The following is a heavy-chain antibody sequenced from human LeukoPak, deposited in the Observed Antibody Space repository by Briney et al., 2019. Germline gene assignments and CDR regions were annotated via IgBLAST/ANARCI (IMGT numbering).Heavy chain of an antibody. V-gene: IGHV1-2*02. CDR2: INPNSGGT. CDR1: GYTFTGYY. D-gene: IGHD5-18*01. J-gene: IGHJ4*02. Sequence: GASVKVSCKASGYTFTGYYMHWVRQAPGQGLEWMGWINPNSGGTNYAQKFQGRVTMTRDTPISTAYMELSRLRSDDTAVYYCARARHVDTAMVSFDYWGQGTLVTVSS. CDR3: ARARHVDTAMVSFDY.